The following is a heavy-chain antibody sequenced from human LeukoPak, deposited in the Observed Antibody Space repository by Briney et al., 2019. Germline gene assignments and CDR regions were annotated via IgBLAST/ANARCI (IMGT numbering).Heavy chain of an antibody. CDR1: ADSITIYY. V-gene: IGHV4-59*01. Sequence: SETLSLTCSVPADSITIYYWTWIRQPPGEGLEWIGYIDHTGSTNYSPSLNSRVTISRDTSKNHFSLRLSSLTAADTPLYPCARGRVSSSSWNSAYYYYFSMDVWGKGTPVTVSS. CDR2: IDHTGST. D-gene: IGHD6-13*01. J-gene: IGHJ6*03. CDR3: ARGRVSSSSWNSAYYYYFSMDV.